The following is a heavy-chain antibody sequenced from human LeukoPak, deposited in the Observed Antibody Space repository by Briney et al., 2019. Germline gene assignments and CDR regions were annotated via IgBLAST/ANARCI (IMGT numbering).Heavy chain of an antibody. CDR3: ARDEARFSIAAAGGGYYYGMDV. V-gene: IGHV4-4*07. Sequence: SETLSLTCTVSGGSISSYYWSWIRQPAGKGLEWIGRIYTSGSTNYNPSLKSRVTMSVDTSKNQFSLKPSSVTAADTAVYYCARDEARFSIAAAGGGYYYGMDVWGQGTTVTVSS. D-gene: IGHD6-13*01. CDR2: IYTSGST. CDR1: GGSISSYY. J-gene: IGHJ6*02.